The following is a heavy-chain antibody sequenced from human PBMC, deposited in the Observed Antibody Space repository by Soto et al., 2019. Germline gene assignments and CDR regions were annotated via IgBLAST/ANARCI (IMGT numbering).Heavy chain of an antibody. V-gene: IGHV3-30-3*01. J-gene: IGHJ6*02. CDR2: ISYDGSNK. CDR3: AREPSWYSSSTWARVWYYYYGMDV. D-gene: IGHD6-13*01. Sequence: QVQLVESGGGVVQPGRSLRLSCAASGFTFSSYAMHWVRQAPGKGLEWVAVISYDGSNKYYADSVKGRFTIYRDNSKNTLYLQMNSLRAEDTAVYYCAREPSWYSSSTWARVWYYYYGMDVWGQGTTVTVSS. CDR1: GFTFSSYA.